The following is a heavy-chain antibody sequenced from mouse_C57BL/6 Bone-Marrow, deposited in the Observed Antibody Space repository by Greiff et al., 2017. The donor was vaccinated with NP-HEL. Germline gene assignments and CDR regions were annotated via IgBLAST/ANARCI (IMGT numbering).Heavy chain of an antibody. CDR2: IRSKSSNYAT. Sequence: EVQLVESGGGLVQPKGSLKLSCAASGFTFNTYAMHWVRQAPGKGLEWVARIRSKSSNYATYYADSVKDRFTISRDDSQSMLYLQMNNLKTEDTAMYYCVRERRTYYYGSSEAWFAYWGQGTLVTVSA. D-gene: IGHD1-1*01. J-gene: IGHJ3*01. CDR3: VRERRTYYYGSSEAWFAY. V-gene: IGHV10-3*01. CDR1: GFTFNTYA.